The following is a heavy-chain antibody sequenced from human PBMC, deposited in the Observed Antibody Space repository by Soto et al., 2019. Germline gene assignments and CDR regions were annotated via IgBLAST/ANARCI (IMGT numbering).Heavy chain of an antibody. D-gene: IGHD3-3*01. Sequence: NPSETLSLTCTVSGGSISSYYWSWIRQPPGKGLEWIGYIYYSGSTNYNPSLKSRVTISVDTSKNQFSLKLSSVTAADTAVYYCARGGPHYDFWSGYYWGQGTLVTVSS. V-gene: IGHV4-59*01. J-gene: IGHJ4*02. CDR1: GGSISSYY. CDR3: ARGGPHYDFWSGYY. CDR2: IYYSGST.